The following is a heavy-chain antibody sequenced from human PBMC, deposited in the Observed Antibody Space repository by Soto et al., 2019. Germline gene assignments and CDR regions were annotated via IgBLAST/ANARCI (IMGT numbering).Heavy chain of an antibody. J-gene: IGHJ4*02. CDR2: ISWNSGNI. Sequence: EVQLVESGGGLVQPGRSLRLSCGASGFTFGDYAMQWVRQAPGKGLEWVSGISWNSGNIDYEDSVKGRFTICREKAKNSLYLQMNSLRTEDTALYYCAKARSAYWGLDDYWGQGTLVTVSS. D-gene: IGHD3-3*01. CDR1: GFTFGDYA. V-gene: IGHV3-9*01. CDR3: AKARSAYWGLDDY.